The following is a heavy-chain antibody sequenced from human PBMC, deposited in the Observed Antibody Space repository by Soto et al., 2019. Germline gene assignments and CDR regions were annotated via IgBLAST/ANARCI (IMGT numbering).Heavy chain of an antibody. Sequence: SETLSLTCNVSGASISSGGYYWSWIRQHPGKGLEWIGYISYSENTYYKPSLKSRVTISVDMSKNQFSLKLSSVTAADTAVYYCARDVKVGFDYWGQGTLVTVSS. V-gene: IGHV4-31*03. CDR2: ISYSENT. CDR1: GASISSGGYY. D-gene: IGHD1-26*01. J-gene: IGHJ4*02. CDR3: ARDVKVGFDY.